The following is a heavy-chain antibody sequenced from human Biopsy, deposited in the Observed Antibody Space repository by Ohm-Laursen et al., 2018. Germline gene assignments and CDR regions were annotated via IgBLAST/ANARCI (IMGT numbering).Heavy chain of an antibody. J-gene: IGHJ4*02. V-gene: IGHV4-31*03. CDR2: IHYSGNT. Sequence: SQTLSLTCIVSGVSINTGGYYWTWIRQHPGTSLEWIGYIHYSGNTLYNPSLKSRLTISVDTSRNQFSLKLTSVTAADTALYYCTRAGGGKIYGLWGQGTLVTVSS. D-gene: IGHD3-16*01. CDR1: GVSINTGGYY. CDR3: TRAGGGKIYGL.